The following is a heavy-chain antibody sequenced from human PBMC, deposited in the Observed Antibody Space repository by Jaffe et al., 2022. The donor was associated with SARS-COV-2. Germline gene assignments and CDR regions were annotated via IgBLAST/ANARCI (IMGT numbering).Heavy chain of an antibody. J-gene: IGHJ5*02. CDR1: NYSISSGYY. V-gene: IGHV4-38-2*02. CDR2: IYHSGST. D-gene: IGHD2-2*01. Sequence: QVQLQESGPGLVKPSETLSLTCSVSNYSISSGYYWGWIRQPPGKGLEWIGSIYHSGSTYYNPSLRSRVTISVDTSKNQFSLKLNSVTAADTAVYYCARGFRVDCTSNSCYYNWFDPWGQGTLVTVSS. CDR3: ARGFRVDCTSNSCYYNWFDP.